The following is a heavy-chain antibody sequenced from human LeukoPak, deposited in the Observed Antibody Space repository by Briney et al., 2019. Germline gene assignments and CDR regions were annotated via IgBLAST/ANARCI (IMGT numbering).Heavy chain of an antibody. CDR2: ISSSGRTI. CDR1: GFTFSDYY. J-gene: IGHJ6*02. V-gene: IGHV3-11*01. CDR3: AGPVIVVVPAAIDYYGMDV. D-gene: IGHD2-2*02. Sequence: GGSLRLSCAASGFTFSDYYMSWIRQAPGKGLEWVSYISSSGRTIYYADSVKGRFTISRDNAKNSLYLQMNSLRAEDTAVYYCAGPVIVVVPAAIDYYGMDVWGQGTTVTVSS.